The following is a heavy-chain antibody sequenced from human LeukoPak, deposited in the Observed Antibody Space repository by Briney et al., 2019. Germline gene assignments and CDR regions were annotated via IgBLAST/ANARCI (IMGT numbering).Heavy chain of an antibody. J-gene: IGHJ6*02. CDR2: IIPIFGTA. D-gene: IGHD3-10*01. CDR1: GGTFSSYA. Sequence: ASVKVSCKASGGTFSSYAISWVRQAPGQGLEWMGGIIPIFGTANYAQKFQGRVTITADESTSTAYMELSSLRSEDTAVYYCARDRHYYGSGNPYGMDVWGLGTTVTVSS. CDR3: ARDRHYYGSGNPYGMDV. V-gene: IGHV1-69*13.